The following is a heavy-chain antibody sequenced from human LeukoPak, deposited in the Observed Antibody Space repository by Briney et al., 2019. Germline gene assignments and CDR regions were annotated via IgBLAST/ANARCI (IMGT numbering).Heavy chain of an antibody. J-gene: IGHJ4*02. D-gene: IGHD3-10*01. Sequence: PGGSLRLSCAASGFTFRSYAMHWVRQAPGKGLEWVAVISYDGSNKYYADSVKGRFTISRDNAKNSLYLQMNSLRAEDTAVYYCARGPYGSGSSSYSGDYWGQGTLVTVSS. V-gene: IGHV3-30*04. CDR1: GFTFRSYA. CDR2: ISYDGSNK. CDR3: ARGPYGSGSSSYSGDY.